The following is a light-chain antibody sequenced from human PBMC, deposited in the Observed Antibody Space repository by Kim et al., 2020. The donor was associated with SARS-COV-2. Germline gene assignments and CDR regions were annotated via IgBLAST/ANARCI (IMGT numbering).Light chain of an antibody. Sequence: VSPGDRTTLSCRASQSVGSNVTWFQQRLGQAPRLLIYGASTTTTDTPPRFSGSESETEFTLTITNLQSEDFAVYFCQHYDNWPPYTFGQGTKLEI. CDR2: GAS. V-gene: IGKV3-15*01. CDR1: QSVGSN. J-gene: IGKJ2*01. CDR3: QHYDNWPPYT.